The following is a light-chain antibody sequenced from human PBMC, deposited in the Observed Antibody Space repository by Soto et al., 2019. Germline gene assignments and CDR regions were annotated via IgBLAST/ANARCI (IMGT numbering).Light chain of an antibody. CDR1: NIGSKN. CDR2: RDS. CDR3: HVWDSSTVV. V-gene: IGLV3-9*01. J-gene: IGLJ2*01. Sequence: SYELTQPLSVSVALGQTARITCGGNNIGSKNVHWYQQKPGQAPVLVIYRDSNRPSGIPERFSGSNSGNTATLTISRAQAGDEADYYCHVWDSSTVVFGGGTHLTVL.